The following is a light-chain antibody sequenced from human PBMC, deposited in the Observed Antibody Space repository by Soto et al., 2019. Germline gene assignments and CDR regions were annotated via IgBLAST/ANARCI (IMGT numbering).Light chain of an antibody. Sequence: QSALTQPASVSGSPGQSITISCTGTSTDVNGRNYVSWYQQHPGKAPKVIIYEVTNRPSGISHRFSGSKSGNTASLTISGLQAEDEADYYCCSYTSGTSVFGTGTKHRP. CDR2: EVT. CDR3: CSYTSGTSV. J-gene: IGLJ1*01. V-gene: IGLV2-14*01. CDR1: STDVNGRNY.